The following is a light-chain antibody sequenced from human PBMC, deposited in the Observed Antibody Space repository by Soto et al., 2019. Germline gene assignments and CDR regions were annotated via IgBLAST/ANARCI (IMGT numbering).Light chain of an antibody. Sequence: DFQRTQSPSPLCASVGNRCTFSWRASQGIRNYLAWFQQKPGKAPKPLIYAASSLQSGVPSKFSGSGSGTDFTLTISSLQPEDFATYYCQQYNTSPYTFGRGTRLEIK. CDR2: AAS. CDR3: QQYNTSPYT. CDR1: QGIRNY. V-gene: IGKV1-16*02. J-gene: IGKJ5*01.